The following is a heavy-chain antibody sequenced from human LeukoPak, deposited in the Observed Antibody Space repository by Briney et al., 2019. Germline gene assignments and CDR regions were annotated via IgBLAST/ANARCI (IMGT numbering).Heavy chain of an antibody. CDR1: GFTFTSYS. CDR3: ARVGDGYSVNYFDH. D-gene: IGHD5-24*01. CDR2: ISSSSSSSSSTV. J-gene: IGHJ4*02. V-gene: IGHV3-48*02. Sequence: GGSLRLSCAASGFTFTSYSMTWVRQAPGKGLEWVSYISSSSSSSSSTVYYADSVKGRFTVSRDNAKNSLYLQMNSLRDEDTAMFYCARVGDGYSVNYFDHWGQGTLVTVSS.